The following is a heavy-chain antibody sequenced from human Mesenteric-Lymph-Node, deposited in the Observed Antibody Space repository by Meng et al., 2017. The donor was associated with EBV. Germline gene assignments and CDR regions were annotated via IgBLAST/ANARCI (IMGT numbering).Heavy chain of an antibody. CDR2: IYWDDDK. V-gene: IGHV2-5*02. Sequence: QITLKESGPTLVKPTQTLTLTCTFSGFSLSTSGVGVVWIRQPPGKALEWLALIYWDDDKRYSPSLKSRLTITKDTSTNQVVLTVTNMDPVDTATYYCAHQAYYDFWSGYYPYDAFDIWGQGTMVTVSS. J-gene: IGHJ3*02. D-gene: IGHD3-3*01. CDR1: GFSLSTSGVG. CDR3: AHQAYYDFWSGYYPYDAFDI.